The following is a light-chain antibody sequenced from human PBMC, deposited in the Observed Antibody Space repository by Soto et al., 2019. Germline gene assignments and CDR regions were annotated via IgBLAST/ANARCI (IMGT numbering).Light chain of an antibody. J-gene: IGKJ4*01. CDR2: EAS. CDR1: PSVTNY. V-gene: IGKV3-11*01. Sequence: EIVLTQSPGTLSLSPGARAPLSCRASPSVTNYLAWYQQKPGQAPRLLIYEASNRATGIPARFSGSGSGADFTLTISSLEPEDFALYYCQQHINWPLTFGGGTKVDIK. CDR3: QQHINWPLT.